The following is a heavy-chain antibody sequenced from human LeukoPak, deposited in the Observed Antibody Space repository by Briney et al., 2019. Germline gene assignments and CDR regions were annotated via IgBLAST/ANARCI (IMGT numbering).Heavy chain of an antibody. CDR3: ARGGVPCGGDGYLDMHLFDY. D-gene: IGHD2-21*01. V-gene: IGHV4-38-2*01. CDR1: GYSISSGYY. Sequence: SETLSLTCAVSGYSISSGYYWGWIRQPPGQGLEWIGSIYHSGSTYYNPSLKSRFTISVDTSKNQFSLKLSSVTAADTAVYYCARGGVPCGGDGYLDMHLFDYWGQGTLVTVSS. CDR2: IYHSGST. J-gene: IGHJ4*02.